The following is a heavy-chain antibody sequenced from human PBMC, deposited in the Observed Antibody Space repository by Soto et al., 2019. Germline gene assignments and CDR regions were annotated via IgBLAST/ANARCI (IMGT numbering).Heavy chain of an antibody. CDR2: IKSKTDGGTT. J-gene: IGHJ4*01. Sequence: PGGSLRLSCAASGFTFANAWINWVRQAPGKGLEWVGRIKSKTDGGTTDYAEPVKGRFAISRDDSNNMVYLQMNSLKIEDTAVYYCTTDSYSTIFIVLLDYWSPTLLVSASS. D-gene: IGHD2-8*01. V-gene: IGHV3-15*07. CDR1: GFTFANAW. CDR3: TTDSYSTIFIVLLDY.